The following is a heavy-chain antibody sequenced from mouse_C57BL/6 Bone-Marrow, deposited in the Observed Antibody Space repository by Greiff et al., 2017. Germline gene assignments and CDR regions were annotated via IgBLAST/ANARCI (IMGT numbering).Heavy chain of an antibody. D-gene: IGHD1-1*01. Sequence: EVHLVESGGGLVKPGGSLKLSCAASGFTFSSYALSWVRQTPETRLEWVATISDGGSYTYYPDNVKGRFTLSRDNAKNNLSLQMGHLKSEDTAMYYCARGITTVPWFAYWGQGTLVTVSA. CDR1: GFTFSSYA. CDR2: ISDGGSYT. CDR3: ARGITTVPWFAY. J-gene: IGHJ3*01. V-gene: IGHV5-4*01.